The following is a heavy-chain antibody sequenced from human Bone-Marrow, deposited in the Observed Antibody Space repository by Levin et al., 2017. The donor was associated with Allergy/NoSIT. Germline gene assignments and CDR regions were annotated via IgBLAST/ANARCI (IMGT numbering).Heavy chain of an antibody. CDR1: GFTFSDYA. V-gene: IGHV3-30-3*01. D-gene: IGHD1-14*01. Sequence: QSGGSLRLSCSVSGFTFSDYAIHWVRQAPGKGLEWVAVISDDGNSKYFTDSVKGRFTISRDSSKSTVFLQMNSLRHDDTAVYFCARDLPISDAVTTENLDYWGQGTPVTVSS. CDR2: ISDDGNSK. CDR3: ARDLPISDAVTTENLDY. J-gene: IGHJ4*02.